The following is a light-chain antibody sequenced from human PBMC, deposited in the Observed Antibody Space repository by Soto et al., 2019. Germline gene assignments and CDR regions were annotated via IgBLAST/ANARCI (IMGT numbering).Light chain of an antibody. CDR1: QGIGTY. V-gene: IGKV1-9*01. CDR2: ASS. J-gene: IGKJ1*01. Sequence: IQLSQSPSSLSASVGERVTVTCRASQGIGTYLVWYQQKSGKAPTVLIYASSTLQTGVPSRFSGSGSGTDFSLTISSLHPEDVATYYCQQVDSYPRTFGQGTKVDI. CDR3: QQVDSYPRT.